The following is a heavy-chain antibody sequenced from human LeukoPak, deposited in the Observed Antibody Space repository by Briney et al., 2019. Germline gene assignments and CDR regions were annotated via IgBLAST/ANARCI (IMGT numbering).Heavy chain of an antibody. D-gene: IGHD3-22*01. Sequence: PGGSLRLSCAASGFTFRSYSMNWGCHAPGKGPGWVSSISSSSSYTYYADSVKGRFTISRDDAKNSLYLQMNSLRAEDTAVYYCAGAPEGVYYDGSGYLIWGQGTMVTVSS. CDR2: ISSSSSYT. CDR1: GFTFRSYS. J-gene: IGHJ3*02. V-gene: IGHV3-21*01. CDR3: AGAPEGVYYDGSGYLI.